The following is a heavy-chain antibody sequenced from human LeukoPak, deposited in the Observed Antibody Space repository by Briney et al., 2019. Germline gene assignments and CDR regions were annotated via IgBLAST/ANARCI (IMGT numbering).Heavy chain of an antibody. CDR2: SYHSGGT. CDR3: ARDLRMGGPWRQFDY. CDR1: VYSISSGYY. J-gene: IGHJ4*02. V-gene: IGHV4-38-2*02. Sequence: SQTLSLTCTVSVYSISSGYYWAWIRQPPGKGLEWIGSSYHSGGTDYNPSLKSRITISVDTSKNQFSLQLNSLTAADTAVYYCARDLRMGGPWRQFDYWGQGTLVTVSS. D-gene: IGHD3-16*01.